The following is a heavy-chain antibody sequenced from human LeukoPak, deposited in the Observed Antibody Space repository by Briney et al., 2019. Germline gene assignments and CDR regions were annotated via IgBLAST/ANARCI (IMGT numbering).Heavy chain of an antibody. CDR3: AREWACSSTSCYESAGRHECYYYYYYMDV. CDR1: GFTFSSYS. J-gene: IGHJ6*03. Sequence: GGSLRLSCAASGFTFSSYSMNWVRQAPGKGLEWVSSISSSSSYIYYADSVKGRFTISRDNAKNSLYLQMNSLRAEDTAVYYCAREWACSSTSCYESAGRHECYYYYYYMDVWGKGTTVTVSS. CDR2: ISSSSSYI. V-gene: IGHV3-21*01. D-gene: IGHD2-2*01.